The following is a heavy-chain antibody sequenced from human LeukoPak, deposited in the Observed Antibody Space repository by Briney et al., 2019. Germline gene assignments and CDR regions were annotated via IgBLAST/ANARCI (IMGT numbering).Heavy chain of an antibody. CDR2: ISAYNGNT. CDR3: ATDPGESSGWYGDFDY. D-gene: IGHD6-13*01. V-gene: IGHV1-18*01. Sequence: ASVKVSCKASGYTFTSYGISWVRQAPGQGLEWMGWISAYNGNTNYAQKLQGRVTMTTDTSTSTAYMELRSLRSDDTAVYYCATDPGESSGWYGDFDYWGQGTLVTVSS. CDR1: GYTFTSYG. J-gene: IGHJ4*02.